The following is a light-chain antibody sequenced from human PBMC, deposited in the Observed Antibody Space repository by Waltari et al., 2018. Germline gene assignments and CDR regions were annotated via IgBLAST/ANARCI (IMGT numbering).Light chain of an antibody. J-gene: IGLJ3*02. CDR3: AAWDGGLKVRL. CDR2: RND. Sequence: QSGVTQPPSASGTPAQRVTISCSGSSPNTGSNYVSWYQQLPGTAPRLLIYRNDQRPPGVPERFSGSKSGTSASLAINGLRSEDEADYYCAAWDGGLKVRLFGGGTKLTVL. V-gene: IGLV1-47*01. CDR1: SPNTGSNY.